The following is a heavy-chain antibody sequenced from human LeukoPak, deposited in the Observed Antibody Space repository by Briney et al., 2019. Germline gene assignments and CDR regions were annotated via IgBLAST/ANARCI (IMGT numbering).Heavy chain of an antibody. Sequence: PGGSLRLSCAASGFTFSYYWMHWVRQAPGKGLVWVSRIKVDGSRASSADSVKGRFTISRDNSKNTLYLQMNSLRAEDTAVYYCARERFHGSVWFDPWGQGTLVTVSS. D-gene: IGHD6-19*01. V-gene: IGHV3-74*01. J-gene: IGHJ5*02. CDR2: IKVDGSRA. CDR3: ARERFHGSVWFDP. CDR1: GFTFSYYW.